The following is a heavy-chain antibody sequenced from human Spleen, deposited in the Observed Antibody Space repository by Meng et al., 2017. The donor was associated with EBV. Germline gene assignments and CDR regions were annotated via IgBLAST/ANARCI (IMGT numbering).Heavy chain of an antibody. CDR1: CASISDSSAY. CDR2: ISSSGST. Sequence: HLHESGPRLVRPSETLSLTCGVSCASISDSSAYWGWIRQSPRKGLEWIGTISSSGSTFYNPSLESRLTLSVDTTENHFALKLTSVTAADTAMYYCARHTGDFDYWGQGALVTVSS. J-gene: IGHJ4*02. V-gene: IGHV4-39*01. CDR3: ARHTGDFDY. D-gene: IGHD2-8*02.